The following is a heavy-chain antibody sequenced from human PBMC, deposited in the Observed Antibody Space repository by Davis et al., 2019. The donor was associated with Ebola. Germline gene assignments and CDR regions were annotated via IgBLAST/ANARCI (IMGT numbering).Heavy chain of an antibody. V-gene: IGHV4-34*01. CDR1: GGSFSGYY. Sequence: PSETLSLTCAVYGGSFSGYYWSWIRQPPGKGLEWIGEINHSGSTNYNPSLKSRVTISVDTSKNQFSLKLSSVTAADTAVYYCARDRGLGYDFSGEMGYYYYGMDVWGQGTTVTVSS. CDR2: INHSGST. J-gene: IGHJ6*02. D-gene: IGHD3-3*01. CDR3: ARDRGLGYDFSGEMGYYYYGMDV.